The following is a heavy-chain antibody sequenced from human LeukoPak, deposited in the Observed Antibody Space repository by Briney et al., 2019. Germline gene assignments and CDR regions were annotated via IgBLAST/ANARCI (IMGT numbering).Heavy chain of an antibody. CDR1: LDSTTSNF. CDR3: ARHRVAAAGAWGPFDY. Sequence: SETLSLTCTVSLDSTTSNFWSWVRQSPGKGLEWIGYIYYSGSTNYNPSLKSRVTISVDTSKNQFSLKLSSVTAADTAVYYCARHRVAAAGAWGPFDYWGQGTLVTVSS. V-gene: IGHV4-59*08. CDR2: IYYSGST. J-gene: IGHJ4*02. D-gene: IGHD6-13*01.